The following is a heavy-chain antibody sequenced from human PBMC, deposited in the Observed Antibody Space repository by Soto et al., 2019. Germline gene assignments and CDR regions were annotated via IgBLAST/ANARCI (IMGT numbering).Heavy chain of an antibody. CDR2: INPNSGGT. J-gene: IGHJ1*01. Sequence: EASVKVSCKASGYTFTGYYMHWVRRAPGQGLEWMGWINPNSGGTNYAQKFQGRVTMTRDTSISTAYMELSRLRSDDTAVYYCARATMIVAHFQHWGQGTLVTVSS. CDR3: ARATMIVAHFQH. CDR1: GYTFTGYY. D-gene: IGHD3-22*01. V-gene: IGHV1-2*02.